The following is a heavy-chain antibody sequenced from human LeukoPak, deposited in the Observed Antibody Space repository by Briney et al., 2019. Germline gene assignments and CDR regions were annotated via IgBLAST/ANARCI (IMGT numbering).Heavy chain of an antibody. CDR2: IYTSGST. J-gene: IGHJ4*02. CDR1: GGSISSGSYY. Sequence: PSQTLSLTCTVSGGSISSGSYYWSWIRQPAGKGLEWIGRIYTSGSTNYNPSLKSRVTISVDTSKNQFSLKLSSVTAADTAVYYCARDLTPTGGYCSGGSCYTFDYWGQGTLVTVSS. CDR3: ARDLTPTGGYCSGGSCYTFDY. V-gene: IGHV4-61*02. D-gene: IGHD2-15*01.